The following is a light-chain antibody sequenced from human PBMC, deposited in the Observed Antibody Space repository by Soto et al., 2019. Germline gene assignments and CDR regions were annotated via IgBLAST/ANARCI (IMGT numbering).Light chain of an antibody. CDR2: DAS. J-gene: IGKJ4*01. CDR3: QQYNSWPLT. Sequence: EIVLTQSPATLSLSPGERATLSCRASQSVNNYLAWYQQKPGQPPRLLIYDASNRATGIPARFSGSGSGTDFTLTISRPEPEDFAVYYCQQYNSWPLTFGGGTKVEIK. V-gene: IGKV3-11*01. CDR1: QSVNNY.